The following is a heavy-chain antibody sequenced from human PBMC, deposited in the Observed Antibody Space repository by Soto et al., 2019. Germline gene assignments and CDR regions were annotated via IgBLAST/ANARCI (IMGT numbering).Heavy chain of an antibody. Sequence: GGSLRLSCAASGFTFSSYGMHWVRQAPGKGLEWVAVIWYDGSNKYYADSVKGRFTISRDNSKNTLYLQMNSLRAEDTAVYYCARGEPSSLWFGELLPRAFDYWGQGTLVTVSS. CDR1: GFTFSSYG. V-gene: IGHV3-33*01. CDR2: IWYDGSNK. J-gene: IGHJ4*02. CDR3: ARGEPSSLWFGELLPRAFDY. D-gene: IGHD3-10*01.